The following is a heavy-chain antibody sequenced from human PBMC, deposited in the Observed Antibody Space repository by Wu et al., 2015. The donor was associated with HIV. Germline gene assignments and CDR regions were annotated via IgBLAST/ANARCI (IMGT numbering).Heavy chain of an antibody. CDR2: VDPYNGDT. V-gene: IGHV1-18*01. CDR3: ARGPAGGQTYFDF. CDR1: GYIFNQYG. D-gene: IGHD3-16*01. J-gene: IGHJ4*02. Sequence: QVQLVQSGAEMKKPGASVKISCKPSGYIFNQYGLHWVRQAPGQRPQWMGWVDPYNGDTNYSEKFLGRITMRKDTYTSTAYMELRRLTSDDTALYYCARGPAGGQTYFDFWGQGTLIYVSS.